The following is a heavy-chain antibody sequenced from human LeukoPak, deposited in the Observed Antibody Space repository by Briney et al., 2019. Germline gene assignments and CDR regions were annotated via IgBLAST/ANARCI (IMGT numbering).Heavy chain of an antibody. Sequence: ASVKVSCKASGYTFTSYGISWVRQASGQGREWMGWISAYNGNTNYAQKLQGRVTMTRDTSTSTVYMELSSLRSEDTAVYYCARVASSSWYDGLDYWGQGTLVTVSS. CDR2: ISAYNGNT. CDR3: ARVASSSWYDGLDY. D-gene: IGHD6-13*01. CDR1: GYTFTSYG. J-gene: IGHJ4*02. V-gene: IGHV1-18*01.